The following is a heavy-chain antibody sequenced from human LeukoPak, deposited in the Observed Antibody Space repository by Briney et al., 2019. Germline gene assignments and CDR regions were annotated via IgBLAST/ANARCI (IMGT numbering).Heavy chain of an antibody. V-gene: IGHV4-59*01. CDR2: IYYSGST. Sequence: SETLSLTCGVYGGSFSGYFWSWVRQPPGKGLEWIGYIYYSGSTNYNPSLKSRVTISVDTSKNQFSLKLSSVTAADTAVYYCARSYSSGWYYFDYWGQGTLVTVSS. J-gene: IGHJ4*02. CDR3: ARSYSSGWYYFDY. D-gene: IGHD6-19*01. CDR1: GGSFSGYF.